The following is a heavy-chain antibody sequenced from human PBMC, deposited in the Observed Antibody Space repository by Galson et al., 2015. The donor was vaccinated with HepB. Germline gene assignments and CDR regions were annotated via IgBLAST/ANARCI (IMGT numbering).Heavy chain of an antibody. CDR1: GFTFSSYG. CDR3: ARDREGAAAGPFDY. V-gene: IGHV3-33*08. D-gene: IGHD6-13*01. J-gene: IGHJ4*02. CDR2: IWYDGSNK. Sequence: SLRLSCAASGFTFSSYGMHWVRQAPGKGLEWVAVIWYDGSNKYYADSVKGRFTISRDNSKNTLYLQMNSLRAEDTAVYYCARDREGAAAGPFDYWGQGTLVTVSS.